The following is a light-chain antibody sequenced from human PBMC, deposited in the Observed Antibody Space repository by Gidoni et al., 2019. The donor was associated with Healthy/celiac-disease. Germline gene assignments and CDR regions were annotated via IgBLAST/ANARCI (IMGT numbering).Light chain of an antibody. Sequence: RMTQSPSSFSASTGDRVTITCRASQGISNSLAWYQQKPGKAPKLLIYAASTLQSGVPSRFSGSGSGTDFTLTISSLQSEDFATYYCQQYYSYPRAFXQXTKVEIK. J-gene: IGKJ1*01. CDR2: AAS. V-gene: IGKV1-8*01. CDR1: QGISNS. CDR3: QQYYSYPRA.